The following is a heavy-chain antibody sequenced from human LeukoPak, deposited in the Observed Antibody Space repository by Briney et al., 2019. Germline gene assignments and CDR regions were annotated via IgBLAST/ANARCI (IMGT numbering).Heavy chain of an antibody. CDR3: ARDYGSGYDSLFHFDY. Sequence: GGSLRLSCAASGFTFSTYWMHWVRQAPGKGLVWVSRINTDGSTTGYADSVKGRFTVSRDNSKNTLYLQMNSLKAADTAVYYCARDYGSGYDSLFHFDYWGQGTLVTVFS. CDR1: GFTFSTYW. V-gene: IGHV3-74*01. CDR2: INTDGSTT. J-gene: IGHJ4*02. D-gene: IGHD5-12*01.